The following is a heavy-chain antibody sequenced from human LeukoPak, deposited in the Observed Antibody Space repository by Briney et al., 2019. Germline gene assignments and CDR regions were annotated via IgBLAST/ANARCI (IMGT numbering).Heavy chain of an antibody. J-gene: IGHJ4*02. Sequence: GRSLRLSCAASGFTFSSYGMHWVRQAPGKGLEWVSYINSGGSTIYYADSVKGRFTISRDNAKNSLYLQMNSLRAEDTAVYYCARGGYISYWGQGTLVTVSS. CDR2: INSGGSTI. V-gene: IGHV3-48*04. CDR1: GFTFSSYG. CDR3: ARGGYISY. D-gene: IGHD5-24*01.